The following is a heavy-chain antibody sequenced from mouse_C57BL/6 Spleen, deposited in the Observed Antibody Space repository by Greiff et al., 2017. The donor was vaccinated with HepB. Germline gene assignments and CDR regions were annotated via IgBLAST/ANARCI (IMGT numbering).Heavy chain of an antibody. CDR2: IHPNSGNT. CDR3: ARGWDRYAMDY. CDR1: GFTFTSYW. Sequence: VQLQQPGAELVKPGASVKLSCTASGFTFTSYWMHWVKQRPGQGLEWIGMIHPNSGNTNYNEKFKSKATLTVDKSSSTAYMQLSSLTSEDSAVYYCARGWDRYAMDYWGQGTSVTVSS. D-gene: IGHD4-1*01. J-gene: IGHJ4*01. V-gene: IGHV1-64*01.